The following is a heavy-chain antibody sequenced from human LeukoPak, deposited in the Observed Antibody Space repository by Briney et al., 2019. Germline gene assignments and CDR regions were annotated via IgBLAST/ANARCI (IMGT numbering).Heavy chain of an antibody. J-gene: IGHJ5*02. CDR3: ARTIKSGNYYWFDP. Sequence: SETLSLTCTVSGDSVTNYYWNWIRQPPGEGLEWIGFISYTGSTNYNPSLKSRVTVSVDTSKNQFSPKVTSVTAADTAVYYCARTIKSGNYYWFDPWGQGALVTVSS. V-gene: IGHV4-59*02. D-gene: IGHD1-26*01. CDR2: ISYTGST. CDR1: GDSVTNYY.